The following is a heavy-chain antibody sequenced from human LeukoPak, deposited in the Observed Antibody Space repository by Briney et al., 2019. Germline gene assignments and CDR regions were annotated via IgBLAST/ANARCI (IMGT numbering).Heavy chain of an antibody. CDR3: AREVFKSSPQYDSQ. CDR1: GASISRSY. CDR2: IYSAKTT. J-gene: IGHJ1*01. V-gene: IGHV4-4*08. D-gene: IGHD3-22*01. Sequence: PSETLSLTCTVSGASISRSYWSWIRQVPGKELQWVGYIYSAKTTIYNPSFNSRATISADTSNNRVSLHLTSVTAADTAVYFCAREVFKSSPQYDSQWGQGTLVTVTS.